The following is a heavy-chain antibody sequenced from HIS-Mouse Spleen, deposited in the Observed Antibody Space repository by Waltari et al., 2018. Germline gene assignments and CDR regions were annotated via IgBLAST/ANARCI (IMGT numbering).Heavy chain of an antibody. Sequence: QLQLQESGPGLVKPSETLSLTCTVSGGSISSSSYYWGWIRQPPGKGLEWIGSIYYSGSPYYNRSLKSRVTISVDTSKNQFSLKLSSVTAADTAVYYCARREFKYDFWSGYYKKGHFDYWGQGTLVTVSS. CDR1: GGSISSSSYY. CDR2: IYYSGSP. CDR3: ARREFKYDFWSGYYKKGHFDY. D-gene: IGHD3-3*01. J-gene: IGHJ4*02. V-gene: IGHV4-39*07.